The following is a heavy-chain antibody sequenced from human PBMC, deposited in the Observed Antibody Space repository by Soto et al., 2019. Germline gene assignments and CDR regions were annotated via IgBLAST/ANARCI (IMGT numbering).Heavy chain of an antibody. CDR2: IKSKTDGGTT. Sequence: GGSLRLSCAASGFTFSNAWMSWVRQAPGKGLEWVGRIKSKTDGGTTDYAAPVKGRFTISRDDSKNTLYLQMNSLKTEDTAVYYCTTGRFWSGYSDAFDIWGQGTMVTVSS. J-gene: IGHJ3*02. V-gene: IGHV3-15*01. CDR3: TTGRFWSGYSDAFDI. CDR1: GFTFSNAW. D-gene: IGHD3-3*01.